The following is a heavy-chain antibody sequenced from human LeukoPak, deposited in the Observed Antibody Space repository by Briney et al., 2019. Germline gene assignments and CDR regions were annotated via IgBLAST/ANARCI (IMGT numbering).Heavy chain of an antibody. CDR1: GYTFTSYY. Sequence: ASVKVSCKASGYTFTSYYMHWVRQAPGQGLEWMGIINPSGGSTSYAQKFQGRVTITADESTSTAYMELSSLRSEDTAVYYCAGGLGLTDYSSSASFDYWGQGTLVTVSS. V-gene: IGHV1-46*01. D-gene: IGHD6-6*01. J-gene: IGHJ4*02. CDR2: INPSGGST. CDR3: AGGLGLTDYSSSASFDY.